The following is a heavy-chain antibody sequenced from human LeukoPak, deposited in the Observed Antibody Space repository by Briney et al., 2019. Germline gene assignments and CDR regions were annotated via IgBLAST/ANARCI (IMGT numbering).Heavy chain of an antibody. CDR2: ISSSSIYI. V-gene: IGHV3-21*04. CDR1: GFTFSFYS. Sequence: PGGSLRLSCAASGFTFSFYSMTWVRQAPGKGLEWVSSISSSSIYIYYADSVKGRFTISRDNAKNSLYLQMNSLRAEDTAVYYCARAPSGVTYYDFWSGPRIADYYGMDVWGQGTTVTVSS. D-gene: IGHD3-3*01. CDR3: ARAPSGVTYYDFWSGPRIADYYGMDV. J-gene: IGHJ6*02.